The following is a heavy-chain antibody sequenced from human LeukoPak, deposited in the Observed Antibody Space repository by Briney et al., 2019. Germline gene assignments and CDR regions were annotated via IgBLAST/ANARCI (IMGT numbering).Heavy chain of an antibody. V-gene: IGHV5-51*01. CDR3: ARRDDPPYCSSTSCYAFDI. CDR2: IYPGDSDT. CDR1: GYSFTSYW. J-gene: IGHJ3*02. Sequence: RGESLKISCKGSGYSFTSYWIGWVRQMPGKGLEWMGIIYPGDSDTRYSPSFQGQVTISADKSISTAYLQWSSLKASDTAMYYCARRDDPPYCSSTSCYAFDIWGQGTMVTVSS. D-gene: IGHD2-2*01.